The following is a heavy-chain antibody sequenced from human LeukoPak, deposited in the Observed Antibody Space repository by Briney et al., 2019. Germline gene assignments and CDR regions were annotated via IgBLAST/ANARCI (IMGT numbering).Heavy chain of an antibody. CDR3: ARGGEIIVGATHFDP. D-gene: IGHD1-26*01. J-gene: IGHJ5*02. CDR2: IYYSGST. CDR1: GGSISSGGYY. V-gene: IGHV4-31*03. Sequence: SETLSLTCTVSGGSISSGGYYWRWIRQHPGKGLEWIGYIYYSGSTYYNPSLKSRVTISLDRSKNQFSLNLNSVTAADTAVYYCARGGEIIVGATHFDPWGQGTLVTVSS.